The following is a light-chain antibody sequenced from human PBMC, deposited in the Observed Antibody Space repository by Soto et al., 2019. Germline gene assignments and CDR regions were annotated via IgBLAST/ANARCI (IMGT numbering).Light chain of an antibody. CDR3: QQYHLIST. Sequence: DIQMTQSPSTLSAFVGDRVTIACRASQNISSWLAWYQQKPGKAPKILIYKASTLESGVPARFSGSGSGTDFILTISCLPSDHFASYYCQQYHLISTFCPGTKVDL. CDR2: KAS. J-gene: IGKJ3*01. CDR1: QNISSW. V-gene: IGKV1-5*03.